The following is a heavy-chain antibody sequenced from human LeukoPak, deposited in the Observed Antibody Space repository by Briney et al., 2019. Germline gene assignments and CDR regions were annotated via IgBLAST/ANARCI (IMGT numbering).Heavy chain of an antibody. CDR3: AKDRISYGSGRSPLDY. V-gene: IGHV3-23*01. Sequence: GGSLRLSXAASGFTFSSYAMSWVRQAPGKGLEWVSAISGSGGSTYYADSVKGRFTISRDNSKNTLYLQMNSLRAEDTAVYYCAKDRISYGSGRSPLDYWGQGNLVTVSS. CDR1: GFTFSSYA. D-gene: IGHD3-10*01. J-gene: IGHJ4*02. CDR2: ISGSGGST.